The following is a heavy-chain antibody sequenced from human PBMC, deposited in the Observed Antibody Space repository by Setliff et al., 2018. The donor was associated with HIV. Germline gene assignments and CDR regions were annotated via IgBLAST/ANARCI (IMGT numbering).Heavy chain of an antibody. J-gene: IGHJ3*02. V-gene: IGHV3-20*03. D-gene: IGHD1-1*01. CDR2: ITRGGSTE. CDR3: VRDPTASGGRPDAFDI. Sequence: WVRQSPGKGLEWVSGITRGGSTETYGDSVEGRFTISRGDAKNSLYLQMNSLRVEDTALYYCVRDPTASGGRPDAFDIWGQGTLVTVSS.